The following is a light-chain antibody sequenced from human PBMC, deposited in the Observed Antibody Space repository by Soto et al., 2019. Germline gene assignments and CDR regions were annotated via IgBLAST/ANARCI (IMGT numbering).Light chain of an antibody. CDR3: QQYNILPLT. CDR1: QEISNY. J-gene: IGKJ4*01. Sequence: DIQMTQSPSSLSASVGDRVTITCQASQEISNYLNWFQQTPGKAPKLLIYDASNLETGVPSRFSGSGSETDFTFTISSLQPEDIATYYCQQYNILPLTFGGGTKVDIK. V-gene: IGKV1-33*01. CDR2: DAS.